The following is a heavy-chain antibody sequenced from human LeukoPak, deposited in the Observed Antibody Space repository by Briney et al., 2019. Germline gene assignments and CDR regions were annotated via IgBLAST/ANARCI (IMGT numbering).Heavy chain of an antibody. V-gene: IGHV1-2*04. J-gene: IGHJ4*02. CDR3: ARANRRGYSYGYSVY. D-gene: IGHD5-18*01. Sequence: ASVTVSCKASGYTFTGDYMHWVRQAPGQGLEWMGWINPNSGGTNYAQTFQGWVTMTRDTSISTAYMELRRLRSDDTAVYYCARANRRGYSYGYSVYWGQGTLVTVSS. CDR1: GYTFTGDY. CDR2: INPNSGGT.